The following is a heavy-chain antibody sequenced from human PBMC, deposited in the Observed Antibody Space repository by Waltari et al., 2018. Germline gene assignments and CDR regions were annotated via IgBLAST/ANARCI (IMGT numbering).Heavy chain of an antibody. J-gene: IGHJ4*01. CDR1: GGSFTDFY. V-gene: IGHV4-34*02. Sequence: QVHLQQWGAGLLKPSETLSLTCAVAGGSFTDFYWSWIRQPPTKGLEWIGEINRSGSTNYSPSLKSRVTMSVDTSKNQFSLNLSSITAADTAVYYCARGNILGSAWYQRKGSFDSWGQGTLVAVSS. D-gene: IGHD6-19*01. CDR2: INRSGST. CDR3: ARGNILGSAWYQRKGSFDS.